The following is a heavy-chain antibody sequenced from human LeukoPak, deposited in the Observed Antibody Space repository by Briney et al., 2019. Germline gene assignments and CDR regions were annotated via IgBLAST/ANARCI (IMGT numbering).Heavy chain of an antibody. J-gene: IGHJ5*02. CDR3: AKHGNYYGSGGYNWFDP. V-gene: IGHV3-9*01. CDR1: GFTFDDYA. D-gene: IGHD3-10*01. CDR2: ISWNSGSI. Sequence: PGGSLRLSCAASGFTFDDYAMHWVRQAPGKGLEWVSGISWNSGSIGYADSVKGRFTISRDNSKNTLYLQMNSLRAEDTAVYYCAKHGNYYGSGGYNWFDPWGQGTLVTVSS.